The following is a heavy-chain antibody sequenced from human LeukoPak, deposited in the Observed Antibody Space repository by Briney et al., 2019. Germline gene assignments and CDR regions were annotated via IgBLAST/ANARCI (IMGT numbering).Heavy chain of an antibody. J-gene: IGHJ6*02. V-gene: IGHV3-23*01. CDR1: GFTFSSYA. CDR3: AKDRESGYAPYDMDV. D-gene: IGHD5-12*01. CDR2: ISGSGGST. Sequence: GGSLRLSCAASGFTFSSYAMTWIRQAPGKGLEWVSTISGSGGSTFYADSVMGRFTISRDNSKNTLSLHMNSLRAEDTAIYYCAKDRESGYAPYDMDVWGRGTTVTVSS.